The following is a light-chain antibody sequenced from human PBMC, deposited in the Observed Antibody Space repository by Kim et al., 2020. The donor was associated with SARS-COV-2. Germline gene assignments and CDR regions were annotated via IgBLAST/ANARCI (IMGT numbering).Light chain of an antibody. CDR3: HLYGSSPL. CDR1: QSVSSNY. Sequence: EIVLTQSPGTLSLSPGERVTLSCRASQSVSSNYLAWYQQKPGQAPRLLIYGASSRATDIPDRFSGSGSGTVFTLTISRLEAEDFAVYYCHLYGSSPLFGPGTKVDIK. CDR2: GAS. J-gene: IGKJ3*01. V-gene: IGKV3-20*01.